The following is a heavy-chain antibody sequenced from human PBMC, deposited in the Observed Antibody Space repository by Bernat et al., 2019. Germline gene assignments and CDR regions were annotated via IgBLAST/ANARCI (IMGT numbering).Heavy chain of an antibody. Sequence: QVQVVESGGGVVQPGRSLRPSCAASGFTFSTYTMHWVRQAPGKGLEWVTLISHDGSSKYYADSVKGRFTISRDNSKNMLYLQINSLRAEDTAVYYCARGTTNDAFDIWGQGTMVTVSS. D-gene: IGHD4-17*01. CDR1: GFTFSTYT. CDR2: ISHDGSSK. CDR3: ARGTTNDAFDI. V-gene: IGHV3-30-3*01. J-gene: IGHJ3*02.